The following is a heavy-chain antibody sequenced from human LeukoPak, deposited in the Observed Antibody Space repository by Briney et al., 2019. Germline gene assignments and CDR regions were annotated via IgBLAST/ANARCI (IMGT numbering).Heavy chain of an antibody. J-gene: IGHJ4*02. D-gene: IGHD4-23*01. Sequence: PSETLSLTCAVYGGSFSGYYWSWIRQPPGKGLEWIGEINHSGSTNYNPSLKSRVTISVDTSKNQFSLKLSSVTAADTAVYYCARGQGGNATHTRYYFDYWGQGTLVTVSS. CDR1: GGSFSGYY. CDR2: INHSGST. V-gene: IGHV4-34*01. CDR3: ARGQGGNATHTRYYFDY.